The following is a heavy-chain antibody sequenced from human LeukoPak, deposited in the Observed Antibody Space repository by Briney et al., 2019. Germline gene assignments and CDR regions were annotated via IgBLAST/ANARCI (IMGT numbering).Heavy chain of an antibody. CDR1: GGSISSSSYY. D-gene: IGHD2-15*01. CDR3: ARDRRGSYPHLGYCSGGSCLVVWFDP. Sequence: SETLSLTCTVSGGSISSSSYYWGWIRQPPGKGLEWIGSIYYSGSTYYNPSLKSRVTISVDTSKNQFSLKLSSVTAADTAVYYCARDRRGSYPHLGYCSGGSCLVVWFDPWGQGTLVTVSS. CDR2: IYYSGST. J-gene: IGHJ5*02. V-gene: IGHV4-39*07.